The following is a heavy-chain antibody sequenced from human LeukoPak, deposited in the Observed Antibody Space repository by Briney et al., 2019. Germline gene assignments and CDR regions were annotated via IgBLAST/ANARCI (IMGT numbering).Heavy chain of an antibody. CDR2: ISANNDKT. J-gene: IGHJ4*02. CDR3: AREYCSGGMCYDPDY. V-gene: IGHV1-18*01. D-gene: IGHD2-15*01. Sequence: ASVKVSCKPSGYTFSMYGITWVRQAPGQGLEWMGWISANNDKTYFAQKFQDRLTMTTDTSTSTAYMDLRSLRSDDTAIYYCAREYCSGGMCYDPDYWGQGTLVTVSS. CDR1: GYTFSMYG.